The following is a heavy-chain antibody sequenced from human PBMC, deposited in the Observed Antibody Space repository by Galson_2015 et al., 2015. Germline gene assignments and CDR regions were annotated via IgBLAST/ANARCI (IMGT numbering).Heavy chain of an antibody. D-gene: IGHD3-10*01. CDR2: IKSNSVGGTT. V-gene: IGHV3-15*01. CDR3: TTDFSDGWFGG. CDR1: GFIFSNAW. J-gene: IGHJ4*02. Sequence: SLRLSCAASGFIFSNAWMSWVRQAPGKGLEWVGRIKSNSVGGTTDYAAPVKGRFTVSRDDSKNMAYLQMNSLKPEDTAMYYCTTDFSDGWFGGWGQGTLVTVPS.